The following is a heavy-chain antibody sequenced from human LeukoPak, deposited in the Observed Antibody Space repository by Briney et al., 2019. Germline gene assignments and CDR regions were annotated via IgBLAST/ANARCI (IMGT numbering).Heavy chain of an antibody. D-gene: IGHD4-17*01. CDR1: GGSLSGYY. CDR3: ARPNDYGDDY. V-gene: IGHV4-34*01. Sequence: SETLSLTCAVYGGSLSGYYWSWIRQPPGKGLEWIGDISHVGFTNYNPSLKSRVTISVDTSTNQFSLKLNSVTAADTAVYYCARPNDYGDDYWGQGTLVTVSS. J-gene: IGHJ4*02. CDR2: ISHVGFT.